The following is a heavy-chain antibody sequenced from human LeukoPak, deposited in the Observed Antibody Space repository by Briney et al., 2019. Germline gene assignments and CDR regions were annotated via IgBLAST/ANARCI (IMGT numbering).Heavy chain of an antibody. V-gene: IGHV4-38-2*02. CDR2: IYHSGDT. CDR1: GDSISSGDYY. J-gene: IGHJ2*01. CDR3: ARDRGGSHLLWYFDL. Sequence: PSETLSLTCTVSGDSISSGDYYWGWIRQPPGKGLEWIGSIYHSGDTYYNPSLKSRVTISVDTSKNQFSLKLDSVTAADTAVYYCARDRGGSHLLWYFDLWGRGTLVTVSS. D-gene: IGHD2/OR15-2a*01.